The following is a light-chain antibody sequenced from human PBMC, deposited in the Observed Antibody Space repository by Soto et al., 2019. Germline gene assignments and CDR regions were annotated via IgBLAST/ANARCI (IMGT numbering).Light chain of an antibody. CDR3: SSYSSSSTLYV. CDR2: EVS. CDR1: SSDVGGYNY. J-gene: IGLJ2*01. Sequence: QSVLTQPASVSGSRGQSITISCTGTSSDVGGYNYVSWYQQHPGKAPKLMIFEVSNRPSGVSNRFSGSKSGNTASLTISGLQAEDEADYYCSSYSSSSTLYVFGGGTKLTVL. V-gene: IGLV2-14*01.